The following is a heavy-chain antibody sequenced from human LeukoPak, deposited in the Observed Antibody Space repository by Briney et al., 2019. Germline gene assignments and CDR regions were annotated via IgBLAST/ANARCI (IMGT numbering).Heavy chain of an antibody. J-gene: IGHJ4*02. CDR1: GFTFSNYG. CDR2: IWYDGSNK. CDR3: ARSLAGYTLVSPDY. V-gene: IGHV3-33*01. D-gene: IGHD5-18*01. Sequence: RRSLRLSCVASGFTFSNYGMHWVRQAPGKGLEWVAVIWYDGSNKFYADSVKGRFTISRDNSKNTLYLQMSSLRAEDTAVYYCARSLAGYTLVSPDYWGQGTLVTVSS.